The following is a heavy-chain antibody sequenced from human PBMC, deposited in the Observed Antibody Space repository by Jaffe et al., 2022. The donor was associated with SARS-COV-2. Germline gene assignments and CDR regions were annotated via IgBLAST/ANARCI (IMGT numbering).Heavy chain of an antibody. CDR2: ISYDGSNK. Sequence: QVQLVESGGGVVQPGRSLRLSCAASGFTFSSYAMHWVRQAPGKGLEWVAVISYDGSNKYYADSVKGRFTISRDNSKNTLYLQMNSLRAEDTAVYYCARDRPDCSGGSCYSVLDYWGQGTLVTVSS. CDR3: ARDRPDCSGGSCYSVLDY. CDR1: GFTFSSYA. V-gene: IGHV3-30-3*01. J-gene: IGHJ4*02. D-gene: IGHD2-15*01.